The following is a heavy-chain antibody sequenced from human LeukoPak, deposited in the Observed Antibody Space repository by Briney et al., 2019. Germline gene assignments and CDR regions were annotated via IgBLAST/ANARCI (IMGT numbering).Heavy chain of an antibody. Sequence: GGSLRLSCAASGFTFSSYAMSWVRQAPGKGLEWVSAISDGGGTTYYADSVQGRFTISRDYSKNTLFLQMNSLRAEDTAIYYCAKERDYGPADYWGQGTLVTVSS. CDR2: ISDGGGTT. CDR3: AKERDYGPADY. J-gene: IGHJ4*02. V-gene: IGHV3-23*01. CDR1: GFTFSSYA. D-gene: IGHD4/OR15-4a*01.